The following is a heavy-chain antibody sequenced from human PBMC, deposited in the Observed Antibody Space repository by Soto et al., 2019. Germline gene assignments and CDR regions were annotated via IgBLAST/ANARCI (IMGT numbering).Heavy chain of an antibody. D-gene: IGHD3-10*01. CDR2: IIPILGIA. J-gene: IGHJ6*02. V-gene: IGHV1-69*08. CDR3: ARDTGMVRGVRSYYYGMDV. CDR1: GGTFSSYT. Sequence: QVQLVQFGAEVKKPGSSVKVSCKASGGTFSSYTISWVRQAPGQGLEWMGRIIPILGIANYAQRFQGRVTITADKSTSTAYMELSSLRSEDTAVYYCARDTGMVRGVRSYYYGMDVWGQGTTVTVSS.